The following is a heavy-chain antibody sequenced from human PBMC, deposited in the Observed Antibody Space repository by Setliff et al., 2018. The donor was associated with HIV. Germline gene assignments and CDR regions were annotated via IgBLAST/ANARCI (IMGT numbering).Heavy chain of an antibody. V-gene: IGHV4-39*01. CDR3: ARQGAGYYYDSSDYYTGNGFDI. Sequence: ETLSLTCTVSGGSISSSSYYWGWIRQPPGKGLQWIGSIYYRGSTYYNPSLKSRVTISVDTSKNQFSLKLRSVTAADTALYYCARQGAGYYYDSSDYYTGNGFDIWGQGTMVTVSS. D-gene: IGHD3-22*01. CDR1: GGSISSSSYY. J-gene: IGHJ3*02. CDR2: IYYRGST.